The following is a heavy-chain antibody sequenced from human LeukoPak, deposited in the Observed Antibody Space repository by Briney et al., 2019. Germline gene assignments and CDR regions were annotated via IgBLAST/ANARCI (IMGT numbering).Heavy chain of an antibody. CDR1: GGSIRGYY. D-gene: IGHD1-7*01. CDR2: ISQSGTT. V-gene: IGHV4-59*08. Sequence: SETLSLTCTVSGGSIRGYYWSWIRQPPGKGLEWIAYISQSGTTNYNPSLESRVTISLDMSKNQFSLNLNSVTAADTAVYYCVRHSSGTTYDHWGQGTLVTVSS. CDR3: VRHSSGTTYDH. J-gene: IGHJ5*02.